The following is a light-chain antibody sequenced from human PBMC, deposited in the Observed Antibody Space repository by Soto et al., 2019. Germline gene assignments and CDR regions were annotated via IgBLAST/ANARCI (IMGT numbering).Light chain of an antibody. CDR2: GAA. CDR1: QTIDRLS. J-gene: IGKJ4*01. Sequence: EIVLTQSPGTLSLSPGERVTLSCRASQTIDRLSLAWYQQKPGQAPKLLIYGAASRATGIPDRFSGSGSGTDFTLSVSRLEPEDFAVYYCHQHGPSPGVGGGTRVEIK. V-gene: IGKV3-20*01. CDR3: HQHGPSPG.